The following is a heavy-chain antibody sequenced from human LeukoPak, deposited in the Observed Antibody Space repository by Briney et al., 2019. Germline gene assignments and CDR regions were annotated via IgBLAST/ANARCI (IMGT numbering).Heavy chain of an antibody. V-gene: IGHV3-48*01. Sequence: PGGSLRLSCAASGFTFSSYSMNWVRQAPGKGLDWVSYISSSSTTIYYADSVRGRFTISRDNAKNSPYLHMNSLRAEDTAVYYCARELTGFDYWGQGTLVTVSS. CDR2: ISSSSTTI. CDR1: GFTFSSYS. CDR3: ARELTGFDY. J-gene: IGHJ4*02. D-gene: IGHD1-14*01.